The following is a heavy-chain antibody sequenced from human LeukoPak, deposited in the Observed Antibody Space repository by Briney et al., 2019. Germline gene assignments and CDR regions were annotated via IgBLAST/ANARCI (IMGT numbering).Heavy chain of an antibody. CDR2: IYTSGST. CDR1: GGSISSYY. CDR3: ARLAFAAFDI. V-gene: IGHV4-4*07. Sequence: SETLSLTCTVSGGSISSYYWSWIRQPAGKGLGWIGRIYTSGSTNYNPSLKSRVTMSVDTSKNQFSLKLSSVTAADTAVYYCARLAFAAFDIWGQGTMVTVSS. J-gene: IGHJ3*02.